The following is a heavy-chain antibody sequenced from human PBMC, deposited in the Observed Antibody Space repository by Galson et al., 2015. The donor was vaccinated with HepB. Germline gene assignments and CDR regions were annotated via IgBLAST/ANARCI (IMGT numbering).Heavy chain of an antibody. J-gene: IGHJ4*02. CDR3: AQYNYWRFDY. CDR1: GFTFSGSA. V-gene: IGHV3-7*01. Sequence: SLRLSCAASGFTFSGSAIHWVRQAPGKGLEWVAHINHDGSEKYYVDSVKGRFTISRDNARNSVYLQMDYLRVEDTAVYYCAQYNYWRFDYWGQGSLVTVSS. D-gene: IGHD1-14*01. CDR2: INHDGSEK.